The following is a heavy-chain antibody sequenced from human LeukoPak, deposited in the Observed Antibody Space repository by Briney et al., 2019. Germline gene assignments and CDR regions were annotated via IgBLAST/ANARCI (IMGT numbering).Heavy chain of an antibody. CDR1: GGSVSSASYY. Sequence: SETLSLTCTVSGGSVSSASYYWSWIRQPPGKGLGWIAYVYFTGSTNYNPSLKSRVTISLDMSKNQFSLKLSSVTAADTAVYYCARTQYCTSSTSCYFGYFDYWGQGTLVTVSS. CDR3: ARTQYCTSSTSCYFGYFDY. V-gene: IGHV4-61*01. CDR2: VYFTGST. D-gene: IGHD2-2*01. J-gene: IGHJ4*02.